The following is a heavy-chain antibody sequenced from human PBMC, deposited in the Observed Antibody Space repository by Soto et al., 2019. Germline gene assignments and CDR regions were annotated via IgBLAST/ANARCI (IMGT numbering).Heavy chain of an antibody. Sequence: GGSLRLSCAASGFTFSSYGMHWVRQAPGKGLEWVAVIWYDGSNKYYADSVKGRFTISRDNSKNTLYLQMNSLRAEDTAVYYCARSYSYGFKGNFEYNWFDPWGQGTLVTVSS. CDR3: ARSYSYGFKGNFEYNWFDP. J-gene: IGHJ5*02. D-gene: IGHD5-18*01. V-gene: IGHV3-33*01. CDR2: IWYDGSNK. CDR1: GFTFSSYG.